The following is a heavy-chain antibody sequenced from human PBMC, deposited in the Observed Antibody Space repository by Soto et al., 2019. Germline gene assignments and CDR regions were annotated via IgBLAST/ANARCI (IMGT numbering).Heavy chain of an antibody. Sequence: PSETLSLTCTVSGGSISSFSWSWIRQAAGKGLEWIRRIHTSGSTIYNASVRGRVAMSVDTSKNHFSLNLNSVTAADTAVYFCGRGANWTYYFYGVDVWGQGTTVTVSS. J-gene: IGHJ6*02. CDR3: GRGANWTYYFYGVDV. CDR2: IHTSGST. CDR1: GGSISSFS. D-gene: IGHD1-20*01. V-gene: IGHV4-4*07.